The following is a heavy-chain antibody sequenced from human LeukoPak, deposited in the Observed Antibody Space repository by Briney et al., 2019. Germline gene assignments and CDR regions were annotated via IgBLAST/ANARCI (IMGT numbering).Heavy chain of an antibody. D-gene: IGHD5-18*01. J-gene: IGHJ4*02. CDR2: IYYSGST. CDR3: ARLHDGYRYGADY. V-gene: IGHV4-59*08. Sequence: PGGSLRLSCAASGFTFSDYYWSWIRQPPGKGLEWIGYIYYSGSTNYNPSLKSRVTISVDTSKNQFSLKLSPVTAADTAVYYCARLHDGYRYGADYWGQGTLVTAS. CDR1: GFTFSDYY.